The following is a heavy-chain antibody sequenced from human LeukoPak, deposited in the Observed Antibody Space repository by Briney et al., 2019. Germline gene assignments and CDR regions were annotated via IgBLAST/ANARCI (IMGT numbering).Heavy chain of an antibody. J-gene: IGHJ4*02. CDR3: ARGIAAGTLDY. D-gene: IGHD6-13*01. V-gene: IGHV4-30-2*01. CDR2: IYHSGST. Sequence: SETLSLTCAVSGGSISSGGYSWSRLRQPPGKGLEWIGYIYHSGSTYYNPSLKSRVTISVDRSKNQFSLKLSSVTAADTAVYYCARGIAAGTLDYWGQGTLVTVSS. CDR1: GGSISSGGYS.